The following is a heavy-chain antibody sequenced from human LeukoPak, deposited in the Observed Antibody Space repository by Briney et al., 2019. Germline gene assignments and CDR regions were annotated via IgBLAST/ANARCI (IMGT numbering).Heavy chain of an antibody. J-gene: IGHJ4*02. D-gene: IGHD6-19*01. Sequence: ASVKVSCKASGYTFTSYDINWVRQATGQGLEWMGWMNPNSGNTGYAQKFQGRVTMTRNTSISTAYMELSSLRSEDTAVYYCVRGGWYGGQYYFDYWGQGTLVTVSS. CDR2: MNPNSGNT. CDR3: VRGGWYGGQYYFDY. V-gene: IGHV1-8*01. CDR1: GYTFTSYD.